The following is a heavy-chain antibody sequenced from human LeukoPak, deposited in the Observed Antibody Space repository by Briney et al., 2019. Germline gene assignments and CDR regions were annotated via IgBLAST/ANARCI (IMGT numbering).Heavy chain of an antibody. CDR3: AGVPDTAMVWYNWFDP. J-gene: IGHJ5*02. CDR1: GYTFTSNG. D-gene: IGHD5-18*01. CDR2: ISAYNGNT. Sequence: AAVTVTCKASGYTFTSNGISWVRQPPAQGLEWMGWISAYNGNTNYAQKLQGRLTITTDTPTSTASMVLRGRLTGDAAAVYFAGVPDTAMVWYNWFDPWGEGTLVTVSS. V-gene: IGHV1-18*01.